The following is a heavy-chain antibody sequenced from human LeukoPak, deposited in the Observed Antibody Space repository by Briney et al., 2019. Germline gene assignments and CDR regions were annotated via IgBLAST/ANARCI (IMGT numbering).Heavy chain of an antibody. V-gene: IGHV1-2*02. D-gene: IGHD5-24*01. CDR2: INPNSGGT. CDR1: GYTFTGYY. Sequence: ASVKVSCKASGYTFTGYYMHWVRQAPGQGLEWMGWINPNSGGTNYAQKFQGRVTMTRDTSISTAYMELSRLRSDDMAVYYCARSKGGYNVGPLDYWGQGTLVTVSS. J-gene: IGHJ4*02. CDR3: ARSKGGYNVGPLDY.